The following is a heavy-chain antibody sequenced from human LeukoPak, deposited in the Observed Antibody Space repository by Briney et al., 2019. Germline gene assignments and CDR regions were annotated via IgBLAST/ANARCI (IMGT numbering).Heavy chain of an antibody. J-gene: IGHJ5*01. CDR2: ISGSGGGT. CDR3: AKGYRYQPLGTFDS. D-gene: IGHD2-2*01. CDR1: GFRFRDYA. V-gene: IGHV3-23*01. Sequence: PGGSLRLSCEVSGFRFRDYAMTWVRQAPGKGLEWVSSISGSGGGTFHADSVKGRFTISRDNSKDTLYLQMNSLRAEDTAVYYCAKGYRYQPLGTFDSWGQGKLVTVSS.